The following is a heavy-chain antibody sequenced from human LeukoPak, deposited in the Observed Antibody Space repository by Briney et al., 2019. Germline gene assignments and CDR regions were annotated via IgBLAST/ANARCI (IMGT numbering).Heavy chain of an antibody. CDR2: TSSSGTYL. CDR3: ARGLFGVINPTDY. V-gene: IGHV3-21*01. CDR1: GFTFSNYA. D-gene: IGHD3-3*01. Sequence: PGGSLRLSCAASGFTFSNYAMHWVRQAPGKGLEWVSSTSSSGTYLYYADSVKGRFTISRDNAKDSLYLQMSSLRVEDTAVYFCARGLFGVINPTDYWGQGTLVTVSS. J-gene: IGHJ4*02.